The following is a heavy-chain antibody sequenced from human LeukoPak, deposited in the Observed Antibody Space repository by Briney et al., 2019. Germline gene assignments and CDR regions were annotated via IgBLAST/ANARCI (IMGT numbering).Heavy chain of an antibody. Sequence: GGSLGLSCAAPGFTLNGYWMHWVRQAPGKGLVWVSCINSDGSTTSYADSVKGRFTISRDNAKNTLYLQMNSLRAEDTAVYYCAREREYCSGGSCYSWFDPWGQGTLVTVSS. CDR1: GFTLNGYW. CDR3: AREREYCSGGSCYSWFDP. D-gene: IGHD2-15*01. V-gene: IGHV3-74*01. CDR2: INSDGSTT. J-gene: IGHJ5*02.